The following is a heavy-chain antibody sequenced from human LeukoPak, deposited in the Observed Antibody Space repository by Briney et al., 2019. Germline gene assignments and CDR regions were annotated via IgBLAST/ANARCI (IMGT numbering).Heavy chain of an antibody. Sequence: PSETLSLTCNVSGGSISSYYWSWIRQPAGKGLEWIGRIYTSWSTNYNPSLKRRVTMSVDTSKNQFSMKLSSVPAADTAVYYCARISRSYGTYHYYGMDVWGQGTTVTVSS. CDR3: ARISRSYGTYHYYGMDV. J-gene: IGHJ6*02. CDR2: IYTSWST. V-gene: IGHV4-4*07. D-gene: IGHD4-17*01. CDR1: GGSISSYY.